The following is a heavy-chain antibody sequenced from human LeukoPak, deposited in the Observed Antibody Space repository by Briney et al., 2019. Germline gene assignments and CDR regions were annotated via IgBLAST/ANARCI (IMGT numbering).Heavy chain of an antibody. CDR1: GGSIGSYY. J-gene: IGHJ4*02. V-gene: IGHV4-4*07. D-gene: IGHD4-17*01. CDR2: IYTSGST. Sequence: SETLSLTCTLSGGSIGSYYWSWIRQPAGKGLEWIGRIYTSGSTNYNPSLKSRVTMSVDTSKNQFSLKLSSVTAADTAVYYCARCRGYGDYNYFDYWGQGTLVTVPS. CDR3: ARCRGYGDYNYFDY.